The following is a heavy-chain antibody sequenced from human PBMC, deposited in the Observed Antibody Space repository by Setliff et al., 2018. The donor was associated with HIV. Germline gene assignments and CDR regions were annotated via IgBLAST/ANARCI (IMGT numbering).Heavy chain of an antibody. J-gene: IGHJ6*03. CDR3: ARGTDGDYYYYMDV. D-gene: IGHD3-10*01. V-gene: IGHV4-34*01. CDR2: INHSGST. CDR1: GGSFSDYY. Sequence: SETLSLTCAVYGGSFSDYYWSWIRQPPGKGLEWIGEINHSGSTNYNPSLKSRVTISVDTSKNQFSLKLNSVTAADTAVYYCARGTDGDYYYYMDVWGKGTTVTVSS.